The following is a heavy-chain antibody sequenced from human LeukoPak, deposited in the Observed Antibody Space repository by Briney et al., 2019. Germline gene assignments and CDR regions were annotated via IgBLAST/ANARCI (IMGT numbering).Heavy chain of an antibody. CDR1: GGSISSYY. V-gene: IGHV4-59*12. J-gene: IGHJ4*02. CDR3: ARGHRYLWFGEFFDY. D-gene: IGHD3-10*01. Sequence: SETLSLTCTVSGGSISSYYWSWIRQPPGKGLEWIGYIYYSGSTNYNPSLKSRVTISVDTSKNQFSLKLSSVTAADTAVYYCARGHRYLWFGEFFDYWGQGTLVTVSS. CDR2: IYYSGST.